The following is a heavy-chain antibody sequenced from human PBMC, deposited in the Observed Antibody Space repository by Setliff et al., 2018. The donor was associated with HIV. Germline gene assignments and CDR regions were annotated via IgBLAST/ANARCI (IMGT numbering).Heavy chain of an antibody. Sequence: GASVKVSCKASGYTFTSNGISWVRQAPGQGLEWMVWISAYSGNTKYAQKLQGRVTMTTDTSTSTAYMELRSLRSDDTAVYYCARDLYILTDPSPFDYWGQGTLVTVSS. J-gene: IGHJ4*02. V-gene: IGHV1-18*01. CDR1: GYTFTSNG. CDR2: ISAYSGNT. D-gene: IGHD3-9*01. CDR3: ARDLYILTDPSPFDY.